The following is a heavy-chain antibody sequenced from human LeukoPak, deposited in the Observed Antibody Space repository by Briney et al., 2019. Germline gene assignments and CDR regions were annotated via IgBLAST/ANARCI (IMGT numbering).Heavy chain of an antibody. CDR3: AAVRGLRFLEWLPDY. V-gene: IGHV1-46*01. D-gene: IGHD3-3*01. CDR2: INPSGGST. J-gene: IGHJ4*02. CDR1: GYTFTSYY. Sequence: ASVKVSCKASGYTFTSYYMHWVRQAPGQGLEWMGIINPSGGSTNYAQKFQERVTITRDMSTSTAYMELSSLRSEDTAVYYCAAVRGLRFLEWLPDYWGQGTLVTVSS.